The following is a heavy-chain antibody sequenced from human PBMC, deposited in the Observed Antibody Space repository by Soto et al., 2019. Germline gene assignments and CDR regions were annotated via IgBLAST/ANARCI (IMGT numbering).Heavy chain of an antibody. D-gene: IGHD3-3*01. CDR3: MRDRDLPFLEPARPRSLVHSNQVY. CDR2: ISSSSSYI. J-gene: IGHJ4*02. Sequence: GGSLRLSCAASGFTFSSYAMSWVRQAPGKGLEWVSAISSSSSYIYYADSVKGRFTISRDNAKNSLYLQMNSLRAEDTAVYYCMRDRDLPFLEPARPRSLVHSNQVYWGQGTLVTASS. CDR1: GFTFSSYA. V-gene: IGHV3-21*01.